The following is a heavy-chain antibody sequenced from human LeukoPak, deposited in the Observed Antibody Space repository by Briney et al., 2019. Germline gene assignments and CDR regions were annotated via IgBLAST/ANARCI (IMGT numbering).Heavy chain of an antibody. CDR1: GYTFTGYY. J-gene: IGHJ6*03. Sequence: GASVKVSCKASGYTFTGYYMHWVRQAPGQGLEWMGWINPNSGGTNYAQKFQGRVTMTRDTSISTAYMELSRLRSDDTAVYYCARFSGSSSWDNYYYYYMDVWAKGPRSPSP. V-gene: IGHV1-2*02. CDR3: ARFSGSSSWDNYYYYYMDV. D-gene: IGHD6-13*01. CDR2: INPNSGGT.